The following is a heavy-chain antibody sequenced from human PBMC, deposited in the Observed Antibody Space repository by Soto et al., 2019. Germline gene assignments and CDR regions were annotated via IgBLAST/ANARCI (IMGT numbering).Heavy chain of an antibody. D-gene: IGHD6-25*01. CDR2: TNPKSGVT. CDR3: ARANVRLQLASSDY. V-gene: IGHV1-2*02. CDR1: GYSFTGYF. J-gene: IGHJ4*02. Sequence: QVPLVQSGAEVKKHGASVKVSCKASGYSFTGYFMHSVRQVPEQGLEWMGWTNPKSGVTKYPQKLQGRITMTRDTSMSTAYMELTRLRSDDTAVEYCARANVRLQLASSDYWGQGTLVTVSS.